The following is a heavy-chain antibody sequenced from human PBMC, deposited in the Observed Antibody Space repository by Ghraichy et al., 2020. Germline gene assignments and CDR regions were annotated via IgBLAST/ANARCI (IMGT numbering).Heavy chain of an antibody. CDR1: GYTFTSYG. D-gene: IGHD5-12*01. CDR3: ARGFTDRPYENYYYGMDV. J-gene: IGHJ6*02. V-gene: IGHV1-18*04. Sequence: ASVKVSCKASGYTFTSYGISWVRQAPGQGLEWMGWISAYNGNTNYAQKLQGRVTMTTDTSTSTAYMELRSLRSDDTAVYYCARGFTDRPYENYYYGMDVWGQGTTVTVSS. CDR2: ISAYNGNT.